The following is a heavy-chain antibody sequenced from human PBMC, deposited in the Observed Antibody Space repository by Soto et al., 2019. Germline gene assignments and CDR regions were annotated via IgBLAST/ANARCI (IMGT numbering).Heavy chain of an antibody. V-gene: IGHV1-8*01. Sequence: ASVKVSCKASGYTFTSYDINWVRQATGQGLEWMGWMNPNSGNTGYAQKFQGRVTMTTDKSTSTAYMELSSLRSEATAVYYCARSSGYSYGFLPVWGQGTTVTVSS. CDR1: GYTFTSYD. J-gene: IGHJ6*02. CDR3: ARSSGYSYGFLPV. CDR2: MNPNSGNT. D-gene: IGHD5-18*01.